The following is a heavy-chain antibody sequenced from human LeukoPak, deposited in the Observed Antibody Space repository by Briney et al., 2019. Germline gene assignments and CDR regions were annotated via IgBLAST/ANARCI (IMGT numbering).Heavy chain of an antibody. D-gene: IGHD3-10*01. CDR2: IDFTSSYI. CDR1: GFTFSSCS. CDR3: ATMVRGF. Sequence: GGSLRLSCAASGFTFSSCSMNWVRQAPGKGLEWVSSIDFTSSYIYYADSVKGRFTISRDNAKNSLYLQMNSLRAEDTAVYYCATMVRGFWGQGTLVTVSS. V-gene: IGHV3-21*01. J-gene: IGHJ4*02.